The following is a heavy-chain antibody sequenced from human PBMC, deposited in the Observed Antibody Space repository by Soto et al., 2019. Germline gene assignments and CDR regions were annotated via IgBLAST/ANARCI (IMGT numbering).Heavy chain of an antibody. J-gene: IGHJ6*03. Sequence: GGSLRLSCAASGFTFSSYSMNWVRQAPGKGLEWVSYISSSSSTIYYADSVKGRFTISRDNAKNSLYLQMNSLRAEDTAVYYCAREGLSGYDNYYYYMDVWGKGTTVTVSS. CDR3: AREGLSGYDNYYYYMDV. CDR2: ISSSSSTI. D-gene: IGHD5-12*01. V-gene: IGHV3-48*01. CDR1: GFTFSSYS.